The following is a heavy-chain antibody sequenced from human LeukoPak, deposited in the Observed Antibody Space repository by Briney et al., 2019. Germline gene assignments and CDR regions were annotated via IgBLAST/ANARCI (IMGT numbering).Heavy chain of an antibody. J-gene: IGHJ4*02. Sequence: SETLSLTCTVSGGSISSSSYCWGWIRQPPGKGLEWIGSIYYSGSTYYNPSLKSRVTISVDTSKNQFSLKLSSVTAADTAVYYCARVSYSSGWYAPYYFDYWGQGTLVTVSS. CDR3: ARVSYSSGWYAPYYFDY. CDR1: GGSISSSSYC. V-gene: IGHV4-39*01. D-gene: IGHD6-19*01. CDR2: IYYSGST.